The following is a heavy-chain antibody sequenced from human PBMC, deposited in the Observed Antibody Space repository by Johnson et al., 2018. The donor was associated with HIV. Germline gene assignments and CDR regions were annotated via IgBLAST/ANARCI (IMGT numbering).Heavy chain of an antibody. V-gene: IGHV3-33*01. CDR2: IWYDGSNK. CDR1: GFTFSSYG. D-gene: IGHD6-13*01. Sequence: QVQLVESGGGVVQSGRSLRLSCAASGFTFSSYGMHWVRQAPGKGLEWVAVIWYDGSNKYYADSVKGRFTISRDNSKNTLYLQMNSLRAEDTALYYCARVRTAAGFDAFDIWGQGTMVTVSS. CDR3: ARVRTAAGFDAFDI. J-gene: IGHJ3*02.